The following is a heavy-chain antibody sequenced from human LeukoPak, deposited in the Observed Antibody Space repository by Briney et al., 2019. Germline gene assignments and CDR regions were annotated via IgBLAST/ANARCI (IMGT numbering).Heavy chain of an antibody. CDR3: LSMVLDY. Sequence: QSGGSLRLSCATSGFTFSSNWMSWVRHVPGRGLDWVANIKPDGSAQYYAASVKGRFTVSRDNAKNSPYLQMNSLRVEDTAVYYCLSMVLDYWGQGTLVTVSS. CDR2: IKPDGSAQ. CDR1: GFTFSSNW. D-gene: IGHD2/OR15-2a*01. V-gene: IGHV3-7*01. J-gene: IGHJ4*02.